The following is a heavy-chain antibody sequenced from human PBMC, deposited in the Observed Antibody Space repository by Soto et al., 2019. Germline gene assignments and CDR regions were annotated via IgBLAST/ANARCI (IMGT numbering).Heavy chain of an antibody. CDR3: ARDFWSGYKRSCYCGMDV. CDR2: IYYSGST. CDR1: GGSISSGGYY. Sequence: RSLTCTVSGGSISSGGYYWSWIRQHPGKGLEWIGYIYYSGSTYYNPSLKSRVTISVGTSKNQFSLKLSSVTAADTAVYYCARDFWSGYKRSCYCGMDVWGQGTTVTVSS. V-gene: IGHV4-31*03. J-gene: IGHJ6*02. D-gene: IGHD3-3*01.